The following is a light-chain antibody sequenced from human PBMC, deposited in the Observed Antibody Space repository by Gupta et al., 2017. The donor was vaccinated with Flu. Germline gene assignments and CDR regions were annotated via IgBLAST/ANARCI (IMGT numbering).Light chain of an antibody. Sequence: QSVLTQPPSASGTPGQRVTISCSGSSSNIGSNYVYWYQQLPGTAPKLLIYRNNQRPSGVPDRFSGAKSGTSASLAISGRRSEDEADDYCAAWDDSLSGRWVFGGGTKVTVL. V-gene: IGLV1-47*01. CDR2: RNN. CDR3: AAWDDSLSGRWV. CDR1: SSNIGSNY. J-gene: IGLJ3*02.